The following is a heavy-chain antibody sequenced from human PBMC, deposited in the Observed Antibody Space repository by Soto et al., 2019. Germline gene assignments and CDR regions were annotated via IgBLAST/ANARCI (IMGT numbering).Heavy chain of an antibody. CDR2: IRSKAYGGTT. D-gene: IGHD3-10*01. Sequence: PGGSLRLSCIASGFTFGDYAMTWVRQAPGKGLEWVGFIRSKAYGGTTEYAASVKGRFTISRDDSKSIAYLQMNSLKTEDTAVYYCTREGRVTMVRGVMRYWGQGTLVTVSS. CDR3: TREGRVTMVRGVMRY. CDR1: GFTFGDYA. V-gene: IGHV3-49*04. J-gene: IGHJ4*02.